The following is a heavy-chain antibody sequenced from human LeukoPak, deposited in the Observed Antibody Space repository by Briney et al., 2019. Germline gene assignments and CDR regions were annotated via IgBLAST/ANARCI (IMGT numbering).Heavy chain of an antibody. J-gene: IGHJ4*02. CDR1: GGSISSYY. V-gene: IGHV4-59*01. CDR2: TYYSGST. Sequence: PSETLSLTCTVPGGSISSYYWSWIRQPPGKGLEWIGSTYYSGSTNYNPSLKSRVTISVDTSKNQFSLKLRSVTAADTAVYYCAGGRWLQLPVYWGQGTLATVSS. D-gene: IGHD5-24*01. CDR3: AGGRWLQLPVY.